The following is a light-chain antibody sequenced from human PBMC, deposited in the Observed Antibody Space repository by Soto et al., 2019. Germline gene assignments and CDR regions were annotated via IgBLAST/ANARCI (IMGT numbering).Light chain of an antibody. CDR2: GAS. CDR1: QSVSSN. CDR3: QQYNNWPPT. J-gene: IGKJ1*01. V-gene: IGKV3-15*01. Sequence: EIVMTQSPATLSVSPGERATLSCRASQSVSSNLAWYQQKPGQAPRLLIYGASTRATGIPARFSGSGSGTEFTLPISSLQSEDVAVYYCQQYNNWPPTFGQGTQVEIQ.